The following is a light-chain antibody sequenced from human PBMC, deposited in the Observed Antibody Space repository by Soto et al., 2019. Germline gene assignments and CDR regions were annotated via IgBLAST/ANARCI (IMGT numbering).Light chain of an antibody. J-gene: IGKJ3*01. CDR2: KAS. V-gene: IGKV1-5*03. CDR1: QTINNW. CDR3: QQYNGFLFT. Sequence: DIHVTQSPSTLSASVGDRVTITCRASQTINNWLAWYQQKPGKAPKLLVYKASSLESGVPSRFSGSGSGTELTLTISSLQPDDFGTYYCQQYNGFLFTFGPGTKVDIK.